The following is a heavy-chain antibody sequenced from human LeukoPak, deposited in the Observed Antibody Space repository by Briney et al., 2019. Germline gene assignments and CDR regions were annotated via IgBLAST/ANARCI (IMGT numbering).Heavy chain of an antibody. CDR3: ARHVGPYYYDSSGYFYPQA. D-gene: IGHD3-22*01. J-gene: IGHJ5*02. CDR1: GYSFTSYW. V-gene: IGHV5-51*01. Sequence: GESLKISCKGSGYSFTSYWIGWVRQMPGKGPEWMGIIYPGDSDTRYSPSFQGQVTISADKSISTAYLQWSSLKASDTAMYYCARHVGPYYYDSSGYFYPQAWGQGTLVTVSS. CDR2: IYPGDSDT.